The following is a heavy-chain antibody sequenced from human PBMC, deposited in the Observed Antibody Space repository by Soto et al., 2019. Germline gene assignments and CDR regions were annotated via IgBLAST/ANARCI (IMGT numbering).Heavy chain of an antibody. J-gene: IGHJ4*02. D-gene: IGHD3-9*01. CDR3: AKYLLELRYFDRYPNFDY. CDR1: GFTFSSYA. Sequence: GGSLRLSCAASGFTFSSYAMSWVRQAPGKGLEWVSAISGSGGSTYYADSVKGRFTISRDNSKNTLYLQMNSLRAEDTAVYYCAKYLLELRYFDRYPNFDYWGQGTLVTVSS. CDR2: ISGSGGST. V-gene: IGHV3-23*01.